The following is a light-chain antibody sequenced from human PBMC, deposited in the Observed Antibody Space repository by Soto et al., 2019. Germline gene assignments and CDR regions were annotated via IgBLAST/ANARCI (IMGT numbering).Light chain of an antibody. CDR2: DAS. V-gene: IGKV1-33*01. CDR1: QDISNY. J-gene: IGKJ2*01. CDR3: QQYDTFPYT. Sequence: DIQMTQSPSSLSASVGDRVTITCQASQDISNYLNWYQQKPGKAPELLIYDASNLKTGVPSRFSGSGSGPDFTFTISSLQPDDVATYYCQQYDTFPYTFGQGTKLEIK.